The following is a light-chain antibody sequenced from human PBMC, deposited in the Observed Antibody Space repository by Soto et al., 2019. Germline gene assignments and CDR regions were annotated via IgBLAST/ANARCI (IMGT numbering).Light chain of an antibody. CDR3: QRYGSSPTIT. J-gene: IGKJ5*01. Sequence: EIVLTQSPATLSLSPGERAALSCRASQSVSSYLAWHQQKPGQAPRLLIYDASSRATGIPDRFSGSGSGTDFTLTISRLEPEDFAVYYCQRYGSSPTITFGQGTRLEIK. V-gene: IGKV3-20*01. CDR1: QSVSSY. CDR2: DAS.